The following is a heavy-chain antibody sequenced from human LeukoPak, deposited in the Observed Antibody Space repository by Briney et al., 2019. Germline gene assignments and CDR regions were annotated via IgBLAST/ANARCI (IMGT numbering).Heavy chain of an antibody. CDR1: GFTFNTYG. D-gene: IGHD1-14*01. J-gene: IGHJ4*02. CDR2: ISSGGTTI. Sequence: GGSLRLSCAASGFTFNTYGINWVRQAPGKGLEWVSYISSGGTTIYYADSVKGRFTISRDNAKNSLYLQMNSLRAEDTAVYYCARDRRGTNYGGNYFDYWGQGTLVTVSS. V-gene: IGHV3-48*04. CDR3: ARDRRGTNYGGNYFDY.